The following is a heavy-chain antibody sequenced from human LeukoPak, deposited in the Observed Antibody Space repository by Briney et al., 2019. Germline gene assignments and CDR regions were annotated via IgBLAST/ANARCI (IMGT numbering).Heavy chain of an antibody. V-gene: IGHV4-59*01. CDR1: GGSISSYY. CDR3: ASYPRYSSSWYSDY. CDR2: IYYSGST. Sequence: SETLSLTCTVSGGSISSYYWSWIRQPPGKGLEWIGYIYYSGSTNYNPSLKSRVTISVDTSKNQFSLKLSSVTAADTAVYYCASYPRYSSSWYSDYWGQGALVTVSS. J-gene: IGHJ4*02. D-gene: IGHD6-13*01.